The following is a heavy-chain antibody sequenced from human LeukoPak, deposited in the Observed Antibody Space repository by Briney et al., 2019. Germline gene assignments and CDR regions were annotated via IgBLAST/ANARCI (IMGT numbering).Heavy chain of an antibody. CDR3: ARDPAPVLRYFDWLDPTNWFDP. CDR2: INAGNGNT. Sequence: ASVKVSCKASGYTFTSYAMHWVRQAPGQRLEWMGWINAGNGNTKYSQKFQGRVTITRDTSASTAYMELNSLRSEDTAVYYCARDPAPVLRYFDWLDPTNWFDPWGQGTLVTVSS. J-gene: IGHJ5*02. D-gene: IGHD3-9*01. CDR1: GYTFTSYA. V-gene: IGHV1-3*01.